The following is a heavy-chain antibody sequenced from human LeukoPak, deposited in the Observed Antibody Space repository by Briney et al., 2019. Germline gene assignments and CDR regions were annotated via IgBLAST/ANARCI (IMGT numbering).Heavy chain of an antibody. V-gene: IGHV4-59*01. CDR2: ISHSGST. J-gene: IGHJ4*02. Sequence: SETLSLTCTVSGGSISSYYWGWIRQPPGKGLEWITCISHSGSTNYNPSLKTRVSISMDMSKNQFSLRLSSVTAADTAVYYCARTNANEFDYGGQEPLVTVSS. CDR3: ARTNANEFDY. CDR1: GGSISSYY.